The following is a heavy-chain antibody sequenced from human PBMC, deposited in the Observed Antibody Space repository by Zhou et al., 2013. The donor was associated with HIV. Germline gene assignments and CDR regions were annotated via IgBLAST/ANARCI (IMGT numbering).Heavy chain of an antibody. CDR1: GGTISSYA. V-gene: IGHV1-69*12. J-gene: IGHJ4*02. Sequence: QVQLVQSGAEVKKPGTPSVEGPPDEGLRGGTISSYAFSWVRQAPGQGLEWMGRIIPIFGTTNYAQKFQDRVTINADESTSTAYMKLTSLRSEDTAVYYCASGCLGGDCSFDHWGQGTLVTVSA. CDR2: IIPIFGTT. D-gene: IGHD2-21*02. CDR3: ASGCLGGDCSFDH.